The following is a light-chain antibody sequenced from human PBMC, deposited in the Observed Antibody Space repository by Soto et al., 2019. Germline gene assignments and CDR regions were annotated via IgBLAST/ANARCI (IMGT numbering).Light chain of an antibody. J-gene: IGKJ2*01. CDR3: QQYNHYST. Sequence: DIQMTQSPSTLSASVGDRVTITCRASQSISRWVAWYQQKPGKAPKLLIYDASSLESGVPSRFSGSGSGTEFTITISSLQPDDFATYSCQQYNHYSTFGQGTKLEIK. V-gene: IGKV1-5*01. CDR1: QSISRW. CDR2: DAS.